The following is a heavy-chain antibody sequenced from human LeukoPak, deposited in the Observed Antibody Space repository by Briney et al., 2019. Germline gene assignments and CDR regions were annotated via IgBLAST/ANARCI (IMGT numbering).Heavy chain of an antibody. CDR3: AKGLLWFGELSPSFDY. D-gene: IGHD3-10*01. J-gene: IGHJ4*02. Sequence: PGGSLRLSCAASGFTFSSYGMHWVRQAPGKGLEWVAVISYDGSNKYYADSVKGRFTISRDNSKNTLYLQMNSLRAEDTAVYYCAKGLLWFGELSPSFDYWGQGTLVTVSS. V-gene: IGHV3-30*18. CDR1: GFTFSSYG. CDR2: ISYDGSNK.